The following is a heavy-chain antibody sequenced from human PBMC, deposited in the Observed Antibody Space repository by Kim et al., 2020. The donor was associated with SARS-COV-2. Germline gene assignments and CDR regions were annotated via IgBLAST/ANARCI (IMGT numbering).Heavy chain of an antibody. CDR2: ISGSGGST. Sequence: GGSLRLSCAASGFTFSSYAMSWVRQAPGKGLEWVSAISGSGGSTYYADSVKGRFTISRDNSKNTLYLQMNSLRAEDTAVYYCAKSLPLRSGSVWGSYPIDYWGQGTLVTVSS. J-gene: IGHJ4*02. CDR1: GFTFSSYA. CDR3: AKSLPLRSGSVWGSYPIDY. D-gene: IGHD3-16*01. V-gene: IGHV3-23*01.